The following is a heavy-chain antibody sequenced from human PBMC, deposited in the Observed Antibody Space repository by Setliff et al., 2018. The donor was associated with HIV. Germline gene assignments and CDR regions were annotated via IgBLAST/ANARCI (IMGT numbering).Heavy chain of an antibody. V-gene: IGHV4-39*07. CDR3: ARANFWSGYYGY. CDR2: IYYSGST. D-gene: IGHD3-3*01. Sequence: PSETLSLTCTVSGGSISSSNYYWGWIRQPPGKGLEWIGSIYYSGSTYYNPSLKSRVTISVDTCKNQFSLKLSSVSAADTAVYYCARANFWSGYYGYWGQGTLVTVSS. CDR1: GGSISSSNYY. J-gene: IGHJ4*02.